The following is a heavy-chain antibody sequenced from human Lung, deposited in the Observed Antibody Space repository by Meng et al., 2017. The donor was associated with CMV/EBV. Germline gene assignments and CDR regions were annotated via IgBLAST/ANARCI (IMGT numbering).Heavy chain of an antibody. D-gene: IGHD2/OR15-2a*01. CDR3: ARGGNFDP. Sequence: QVRLLHVVSEFKKPGASCKVSCKASGFTFSTYTIIVVRQAHGRGLEWMGWISTNTGTPTYTQGFTGRFVFSLDTSVSTAYLQISSLKAEDTAVYYCARGGNFDPWGQGTLVTVSS. V-gene: IGHV7-4-1*02. CDR1: GFTFSTYT. J-gene: IGHJ5*02. CDR2: ISTNTGTP.